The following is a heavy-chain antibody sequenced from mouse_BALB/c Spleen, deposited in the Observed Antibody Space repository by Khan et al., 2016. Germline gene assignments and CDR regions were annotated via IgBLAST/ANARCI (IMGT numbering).Heavy chain of an antibody. J-gene: IGHJ4*01. D-gene: IGHD2-1*01. CDR1: GCNIRDTY. V-gene: IGHV14-3*02. CDR2: IDPANGNT. CDR3: EGNYVGYYALDY. Sequence: EVQLQESGAELVKPGASVKLSCTASGCNIRDTYMHWVKQRPEQGLEWIGGIDPANGNTKYDPKFQAKATITADTSSNTAYLQLSSLTSEDTAVYYCEGNYVGYYALDYWGQGTSVTVSS.